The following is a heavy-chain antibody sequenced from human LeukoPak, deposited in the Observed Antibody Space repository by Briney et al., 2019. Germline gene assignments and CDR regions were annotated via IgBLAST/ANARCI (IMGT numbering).Heavy chain of an antibody. CDR3: ARVVWGTDRAFDI. J-gene: IGHJ3*02. CDR1: GFIFSDHY. Sequence: GGSLRLSCAASGFIFSDHYMDWVRQAPGKGLEWVGRSRNKRNGYTTEYAASVKGRFTVSRDESENSLCLQMSSLTTEDTAVYYCARVVWGTDRAFDIWGQGTMVTVSS. V-gene: IGHV3-72*01. D-gene: IGHD3-16*01. CDR2: SRNKRNGYTT.